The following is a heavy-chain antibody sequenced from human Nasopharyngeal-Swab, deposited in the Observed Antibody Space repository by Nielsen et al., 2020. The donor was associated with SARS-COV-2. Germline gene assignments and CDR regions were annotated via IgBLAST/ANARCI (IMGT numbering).Heavy chain of an antibody. CDR1: GFTFSSYA. CDR3: AKGRSNRDAFDI. Sequence: GGSLRLSCAASGFTFSSYAMSWVRQVPGKGLEWVSAISGSGGSTYYADSVKGRFTISRDNSKNTLYLQMNSLRAEDTAVYYCAKGRSNRDAFDIWGQGTMVTVSS. D-gene: IGHD1-14*01. CDR2: ISGSGGST. J-gene: IGHJ3*02. V-gene: IGHV3-23*01.